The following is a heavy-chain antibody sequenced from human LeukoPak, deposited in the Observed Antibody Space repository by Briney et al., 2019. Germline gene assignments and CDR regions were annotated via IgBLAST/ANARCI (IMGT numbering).Heavy chain of an antibody. CDR2: IYTSGST. CDR1: GGSISSYY. D-gene: IGHD4-17*01. J-gene: IGHJ4*02. CDR3: ARDIKDDYGDFSEDY. Sequence: SETLSLTCTVSGGSISSYYWNWIRQPPGKGLEWIGRIYTSGSTNYNPSLKSRVTISVDTSKNQFSLKLSSVTAADTAVYYCARDIKDDYGDFSEDYWGQGTLVTVSS. V-gene: IGHV4-4*08.